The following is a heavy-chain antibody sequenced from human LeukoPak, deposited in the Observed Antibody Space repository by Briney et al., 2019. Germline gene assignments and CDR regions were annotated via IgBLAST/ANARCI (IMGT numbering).Heavy chain of an antibody. CDR1: GLTFDKYT. V-gene: IGHV3-23*01. J-gene: IGHJ4*02. D-gene: IGHD6-13*01. CDR2: ISGSGGST. Sequence: GGSLRLSWAASGLTFDKYTVSWVRQAPGKGLEWVSAISGSGGSTYYADSVKGRFTISRDNSKNTLYLQMNSLRAEDTAVYYCAKRSMGIAAVYYCDYWGQGTLVTVSS. CDR3: AKRSMGIAAVYYCDY.